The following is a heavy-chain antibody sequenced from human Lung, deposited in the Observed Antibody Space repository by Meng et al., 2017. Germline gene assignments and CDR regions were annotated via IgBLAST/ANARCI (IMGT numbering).Heavy chain of an antibody. CDR3: AASYSSIWYGYFQH. CDR2: IIPIFGTA. D-gene: IGHD6-13*01. Sequence: SVKVSCKASGGTFSSYAISWVRQAPGQGLEWMGGIIPIFGTANYAQKFQGRVTITTDESTSTAYMELSSLRTEDTAVYYCAASYSSIWYGYFQHWGQGTLVTVSS. CDR1: GGTFSSYA. J-gene: IGHJ1*01. V-gene: IGHV1-69*05.